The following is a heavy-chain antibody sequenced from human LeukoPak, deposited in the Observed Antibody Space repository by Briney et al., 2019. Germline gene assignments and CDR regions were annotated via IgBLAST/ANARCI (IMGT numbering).Heavy chain of an antibody. D-gene: IGHD3-22*01. CDR2: ISGSGGST. J-gene: IGHJ4*02. CDR1: GFTFSSYA. Sequence: GGSLRLSCAASGFTFSSYAMSWVSQAPGKGLEWVSAISGSGGSTYYADSVKGRFTISRDNSKNTLYLQMNSLRAEDTAVYYCASRTPYYYDSSGYFFARWGQGTLVTVSS. V-gene: IGHV3-23*01. CDR3: ASRTPYYYDSSGYFFAR.